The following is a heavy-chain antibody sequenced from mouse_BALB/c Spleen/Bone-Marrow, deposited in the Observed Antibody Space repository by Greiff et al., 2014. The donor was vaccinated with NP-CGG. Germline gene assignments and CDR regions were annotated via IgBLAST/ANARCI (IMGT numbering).Heavy chain of an antibody. CDR1: GFNIKDTY. CDR3: ARGYYDYVYAMDY. V-gene: IGHV14-3*02. CDR2: IDPANGNT. J-gene: IGHJ4*01. D-gene: IGHD2-4*01. Sequence: VQLQQPGAELVKPGASVKLSCTASGFNIKDTYMHWVKQTPEQGLEWIGRIDPANGNTKYDPKFQGKATITADTSSNTAYLQLSSLTSEDTAVYYCARGYYDYVYAMDYWGQGTSVTVSS.